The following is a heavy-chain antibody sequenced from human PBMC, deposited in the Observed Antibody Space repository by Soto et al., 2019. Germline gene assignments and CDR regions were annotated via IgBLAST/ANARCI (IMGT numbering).Heavy chain of an antibody. Sequence: QVQLQQWGAGLLKPSETLSLTCAVYAGPFSDYSWHWIRQRPGKGLGWVWDINHRGSSNYNPSLKSRASMSLDTPKSQFSLNLNSVTPADTAVYYCARGQAGLLQFWCFNHWGEGTLVTVSS. CDR2: INHRGSS. V-gene: IGHV4-34*01. J-gene: IGHJ4*02. CDR1: AGPFSDYS. D-gene: IGHD2-21*01. CDR3: ARGQAGLLQFWCFNH.